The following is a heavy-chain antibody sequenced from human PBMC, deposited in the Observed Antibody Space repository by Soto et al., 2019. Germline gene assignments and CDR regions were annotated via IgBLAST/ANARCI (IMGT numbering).Heavy chain of an antibody. J-gene: IGHJ4*02. CDR3: ARSPTTVTTFDY. D-gene: IGHD4-17*01. V-gene: IGHV4-31*03. CDR1: GGSISSGGYY. Sequence: PSETLSLTCTVSGGSISSGGYYWSWIRQHPGKGLEWIGYIYYSGSTYYNPSLKSRVTISVETSKNQSSLKLSSVTAADTAVYYCARSPTTVTTFDYWGQGTLVTVSS. CDR2: IYYSGST.